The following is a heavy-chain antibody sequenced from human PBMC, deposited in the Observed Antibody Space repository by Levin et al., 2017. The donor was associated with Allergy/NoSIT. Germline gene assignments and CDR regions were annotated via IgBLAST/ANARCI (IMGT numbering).Heavy chain of an antibody. Sequence: GGSLRLSCAASGFTFSSYAMHWVRQAPGKGLEWVAVISYDGSNIYYVDSVQGRFIISRDNSKDTVYLQMNSLRAEDTAVYFCAREDGYNYFSYYAMDVWGQGTTVTVS. CDR3: AREDGYNYFSYYAMDV. CDR1: GFTFSSYA. V-gene: IGHV3-30*04. J-gene: IGHJ6*02. D-gene: IGHD5-24*01. CDR2: ISYDGSNI.